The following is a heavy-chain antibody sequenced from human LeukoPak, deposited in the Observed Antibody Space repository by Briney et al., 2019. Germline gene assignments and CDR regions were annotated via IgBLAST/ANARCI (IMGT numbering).Heavy chain of an antibody. J-gene: IGHJ4*02. D-gene: IGHD3-22*01. CDR1: GFTVSSNY. CDR2: IYSGGST. Sequence: GGSLRLSCAASGFTVSSNYVSWVRQAPGKGLEWVSVIYSGGSTYYADSVKGRFTISRDNSKNTLYLQMNSLRAEDTAVYYCARAGRSSGYCYRDYWGQGTLVTVSS. CDR3: ARAGRSSGYCYRDY. V-gene: IGHV3-53*01.